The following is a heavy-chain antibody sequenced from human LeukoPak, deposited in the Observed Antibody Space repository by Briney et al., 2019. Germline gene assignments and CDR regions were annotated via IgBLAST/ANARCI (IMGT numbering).Heavy chain of an antibody. CDR1: GYTFSTYG. V-gene: IGHV1-18*01. CDR2: ISGNSGKT. Sequence: ASVKVSCKTSGYTFSTYGPSWVRQAPGQGLEWMGWISGNSGKTHYAQKSQDRVTLTTDTSSTTAFMELRSLRSDDTAMYYCARNAGSYFEFAPWGQGTLVTVSS. J-gene: IGHJ5*02. CDR3: ARNAGSYFEFAP. D-gene: IGHD1-26*01.